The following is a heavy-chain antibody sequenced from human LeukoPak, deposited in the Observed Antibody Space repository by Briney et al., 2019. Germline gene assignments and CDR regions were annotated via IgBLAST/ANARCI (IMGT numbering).Heavy chain of an antibody. Sequence: SETLSLTCTVSGGSISSSSYYWGWIRQPPGKGLEWIGSIYYSGSTYYNPSLKSRVTISVDTSKNQFSLKLSSVTAADTAVYYCARDPSRCSSTSCYNWFDPWGQGTLVTVSS. CDR2: IYYSGST. J-gene: IGHJ5*02. V-gene: IGHV4-39*07. CDR1: GGSISSSSYY. D-gene: IGHD2-2*02. CDR3: ARDPSRCSSTSCYNWFDP.